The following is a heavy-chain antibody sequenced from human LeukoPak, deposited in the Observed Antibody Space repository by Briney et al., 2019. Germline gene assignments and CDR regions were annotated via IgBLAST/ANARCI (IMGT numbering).Heavy chain of an antibody. CDR2: IYYSGST. V-gene: IGHV4-59*02. CDR1: GGSVSDYY. CDR3: AREIGVDIVATIDY. Sequence: SETLSLTCTISGGSVSDYYWSWIRQSPGKGLEWIGYIYYSGSTNYNPSLKSRVTISVDTSKNQFSLKLSSVTAADTAVYYCAREIGVDIVATIDYWGQGTLVTVSS. J-gene: IGHJ4*02. D-gene: IGHD5-12*01.